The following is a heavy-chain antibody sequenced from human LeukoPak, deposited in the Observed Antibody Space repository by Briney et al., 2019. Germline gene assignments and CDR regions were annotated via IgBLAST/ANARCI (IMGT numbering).Heavy chain of an antibody. J-gene: IGHJ4*02. CDR3: ARSMVRGVIIPPLAY. D-gene: IGHD3-10*01. V-gene: IGHV1-3*03. CDR1: GYTFTSYA. CDR2: INAGNGNT. Sequence: ASVKVSCKASGYTFTSYAMHWVRQAPGQRLEWMGWINAGNGNTKYSQEFQGRVTITRDTSASTAYMELSSLRSEDMAVYYCARSMVRGVIIPPLAYWGQGTLVTVSS.